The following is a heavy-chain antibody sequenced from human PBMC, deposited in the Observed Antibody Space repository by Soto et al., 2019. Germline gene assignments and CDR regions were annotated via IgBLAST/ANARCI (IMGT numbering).Heavy chain of an antibody. CDR2: ISYDGSNK. Sequence: GGSLRLSCAGYGFTFSSYGMHWVRQAPGKGLEWVAVISYDGSNKYYADSVKGRFAISRDNSKNTLYLQMNSLRAEDTAVYYCAREILNSQNQSPTSDYWGPATLLTVSS. CDR3: AREILNSQNQSPTSDY. V-gene: IGHV3-30*03. D-gene: IGHD6-13*01. J-gene: IGHJ4*02. CDR1: GFTFSSYG.